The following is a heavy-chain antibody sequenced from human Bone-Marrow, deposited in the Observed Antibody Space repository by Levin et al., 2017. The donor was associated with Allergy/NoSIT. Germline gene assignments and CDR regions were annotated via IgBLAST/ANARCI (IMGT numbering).Heavy chain of an antibody. D-gene: IGHD7-27*01. J-gene: IGHJ3*01. CDR2: IYPGDSDT. CDR3: ARLSHWDDAFEL. Sequence: KTGGSLRLSCKGSGYTFANYWIGWVRQVPGKGLEWMGIIYPGDSDTFYGPSFEGQATISADKDLNTAYLQWRSLWSSDTAMYYCARLSHWDDAFELWGQGTMVTVSS. CDR1: GYTFANYW. V-gene: IGHV5-51*01.